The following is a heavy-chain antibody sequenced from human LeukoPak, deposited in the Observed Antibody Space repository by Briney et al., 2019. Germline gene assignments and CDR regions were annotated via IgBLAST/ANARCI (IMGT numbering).Heavy chain of an antibody. CDR3: ARGQYGGNRFFDQ. CDR2: MHPNSGKT. D-gene: IGHD4/OR15-4a*01. V-gene: IGHV1-8*02. CDR1: GYAFSSSE. J-gene: IGHJ4*02. Sequence: GASVKVSCKTVGYAFSSSEINWVRQAPGQGLEWVGWMHPNSGKTGSAHKFQGRVTMTRDTSTSTAYMELSSLTSEDTAVFYCARGQYGGNRFFDQWGQGTLIIVSS.